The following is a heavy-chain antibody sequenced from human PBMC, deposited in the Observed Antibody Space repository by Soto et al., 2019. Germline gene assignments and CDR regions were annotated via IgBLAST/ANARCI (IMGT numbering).Heavy chain of an antibody. V-gene: IGHV4-59*01. J-gene: IGHJ5*02. Sequence: SETLSLTCTVSGGSISSYYWSWIRQPPGKGLEWIGYIYYSGSTNYNPSLKSRVTISVDTSKNQFSLKLSSVTAADTAVYYCAREAVAVYNWFDPWGQGTLVTVSS. CDR2: IYYSGST. D-gene: IGHD6-19*01. CDR1: GGSISSYY. CDR3: AREAVAVYNWFDP.